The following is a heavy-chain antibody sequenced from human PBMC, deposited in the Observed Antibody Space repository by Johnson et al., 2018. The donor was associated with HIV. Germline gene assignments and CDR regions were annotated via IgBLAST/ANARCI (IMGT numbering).Heavy chain of an antibody. Sequence: VQLVESGGGVVQPGRSLRLSCAASGFTFSSYAMHWVRQAPGKGLEWVAFIRYDGSNKYYADSVKGRFIVSRDNAKNSVYLQMNSLRAEDTAVYYCARLCSGCADAFDMWGQGTMVTVS. CDR2: IRYDGSNK. V-gene: IGHV3-33*08. D-gene: IGHD3-10*02. CDR1: GFTFSSYA. CDR3: ARLCSGCADAFDM. J-gene: IGHJ3*02.